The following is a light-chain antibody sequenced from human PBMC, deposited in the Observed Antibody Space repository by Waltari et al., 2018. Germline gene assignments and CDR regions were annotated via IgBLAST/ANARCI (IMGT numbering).Light chain of an antibody. CDR1: ALSKQY. CDR3: QSVDSSGTFDVV. CDR2: EDS. J-gene: IGLJ2*01. V-gene: IGLV3-25*03. Sequence: SYELTHPPSVSVSPGQTARIPCSGYALSKQYAYSSQQKPGQAPVLVIYEDSERPSGIPERFSGSNSGTTVTLTISGVQTEDEADYYCQSVDSSGTFDVVFGGGTKLTVL.